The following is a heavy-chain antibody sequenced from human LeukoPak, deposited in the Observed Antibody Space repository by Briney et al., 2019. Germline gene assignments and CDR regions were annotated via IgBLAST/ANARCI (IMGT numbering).Heavy chain of an antibody. CDR2: IYSSGSP. CDR1: GGSINNGDYS. J-gene: IGHJ3*01. D-gene: IGHD1-1*01. CDR3: ARDDKSFGTSAFDL. Sequence: SSETLFLTCIVSGGSINNGDYSWNWIRQHPGKGLEWIGYIYSSGSPYYKPSLKSRVTISIDTSKNQFSLKLSSVTAADTAMYYCARDDKSFGTSAFDLWGQGTMVTVSS. V-gene: IGHV4-31*03.